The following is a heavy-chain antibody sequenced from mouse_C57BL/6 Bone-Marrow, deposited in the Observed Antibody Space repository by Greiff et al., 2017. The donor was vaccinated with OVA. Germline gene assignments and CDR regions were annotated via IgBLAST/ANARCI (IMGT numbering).Heavy chain of an antibody. J-gene: IGHJ4*01. CDR1: GYAFTSSW. Sequence: QVQLQQSGPELVKPGASVKISCKASGYAFTSSWMNWVKQRPGKGLEWIGRIYPGDGDTNYNGKFEGKATLTADKSSSTAYMQLSSLTSEDSAVYFCARSAEDYWGQGTSVTVSS. V-gene: IGHV1-82*01. CDR3: ARSAEDY. D-gene: IGHD1-2*01. CDR2: IYPGDGDT.